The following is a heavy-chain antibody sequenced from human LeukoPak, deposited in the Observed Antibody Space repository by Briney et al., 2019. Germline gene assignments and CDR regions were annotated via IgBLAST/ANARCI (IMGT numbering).Heavy chain of an antibody. CDR1: GYTFTSYY. V-gene: IGHV1-46*01. J-gene: IGHJ4*02. CDR3: ARDREYSSGWYNHYFDN. CDR2: INPSGGST. Sequence: ASVKVSCRASGYTFTSYYMHWVRQAPGQGLEWMGIINPSGGSTSYAQKFQGRVTMTRDTSKNQFSLKLSSVTAADTAVYYCARDREYSSGWYNHYFDNWGQGILVTVSS. D-gene: IGHD6-19*01.